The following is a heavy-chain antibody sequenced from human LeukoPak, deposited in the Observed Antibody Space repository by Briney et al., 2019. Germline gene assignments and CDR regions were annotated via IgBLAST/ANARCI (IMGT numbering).Heavy chain of an antibody. V-gene: IGHV4-59*01. D-gene: IGHD1-26*01. J-gene: IGHJ5*02. CDR1: GGSISSYY. Sequence: KASETLSLTCTVSGGSISSYYWSWIRQPPGKGLEWIGYFYYSGSTNYNPSLKGRVTISVDTSKNQFSLKLSSVTAADTAVYYCARDRSYIWFDPWGQGTLVTVSS. CDR3: ARDRSYIWFDP. CDR2: FYYSGST.